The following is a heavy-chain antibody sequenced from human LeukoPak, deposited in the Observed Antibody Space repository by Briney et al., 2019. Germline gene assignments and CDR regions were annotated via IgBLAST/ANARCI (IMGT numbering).Heavy chain of an antibody. Sequence: GGSLRLSCAASGFTLSSYSMNWVRQAPGKGLEWVSSISSSSSYIYYADSVKGRFTISRDNAKNSLYLQMNSLRAEDTAVYYCARGVAVAGERVYYYYGMDVWGQGTTVTVSS. CDR3: ARGVAVAGERVYYYYGMDV. CDR1: GFTLSSYS. J-gene: IGHJ6*02. V-gene: IGHV3-21*01. D-gene: IGHD6-19*01. CDR2: ISSSSSYI.